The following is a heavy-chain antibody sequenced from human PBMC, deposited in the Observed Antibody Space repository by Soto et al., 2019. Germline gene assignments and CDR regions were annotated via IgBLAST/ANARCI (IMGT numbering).Heavy chain of an antibody. CDR3: ARDFSVYSFGYGY. V-gene: IGHV3-48*02. CDR1: GFAFSRYS. Sequence: EVQLVESGGGLVQPGGSLRLSCAASGFAFSRYSMNWVRQAPGKGLEWVSYISSSSSTIYYADSVKGRFTISRDNAKNSLYLQMNSLRDEDTAVYYCARDFSVYSFGYGYWGQGTLVTVSS. D-gene: IGHD5-18*01. J-gene: IGHJ4*02. CDR2: ISSSSSTI.